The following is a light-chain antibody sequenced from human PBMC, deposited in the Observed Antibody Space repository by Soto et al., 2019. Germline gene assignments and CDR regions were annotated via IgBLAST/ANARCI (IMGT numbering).Light chain of an antibody. V-gene: IGKV3-15*01. Sequence: EIVMTQSPATLSVSPGERATLSCRASQSVASNLAWYQQKPGQSPRLLIYGASTRATGIPARFSGSGSGTKFTLTISSLKSEDFAIYYCQQYNNWQFSQWTFGRGTKWIS. CDR2: GAS. J-gene: IGKJ1*01. CDR3: QQYNNWQFSQWT. CDR1: QSVASN.